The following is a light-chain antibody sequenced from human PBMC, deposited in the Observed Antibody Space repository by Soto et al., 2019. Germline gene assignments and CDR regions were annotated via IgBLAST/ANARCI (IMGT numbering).Light chain of an antibody. Sequence: ETVLTQSPGTLSLSPGERATLFCRASRGVSSTSLAWYQQKPGQAPRHLIYGASSRATGIPDKFSGSGSGTDFTLTIRRLEPEDFSVYYCQQYVRSPPSWTFGQGTKVDIK. CDR3: QQYVRSPPSWT. J-gene: IGKJ1*01. CDR2: GAS. V-gene: IGKV3-20*01. CDR1: RGVSSTS.